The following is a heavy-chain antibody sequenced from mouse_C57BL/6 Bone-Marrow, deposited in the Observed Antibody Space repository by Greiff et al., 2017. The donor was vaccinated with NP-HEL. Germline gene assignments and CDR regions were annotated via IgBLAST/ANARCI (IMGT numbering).Heavy chain of an antibody. D-gene: IGHD4-1*01. J-gene: IGHJ2*01. CDR3: TTWDDRSYFDY. Sequence: VQLQQSGAELVRPGASVKLSCTASGFNIKDDYMHWVKQRPEQGLEWIGWIDPESGDTEYAAKFQGKATITADTSSNTAYLQLSSLTSEDTAVYYCTTWDDRSYFDYWGQGTTLTVSS. CDR2: IDPESGDT. CDR1: GFNIKDDY. V-gene: IGHV14-4*01.